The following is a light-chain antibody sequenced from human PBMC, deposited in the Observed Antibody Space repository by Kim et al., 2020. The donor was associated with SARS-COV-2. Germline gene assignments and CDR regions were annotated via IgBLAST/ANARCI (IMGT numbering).Light chain of an antibody. V-gene: IGLV3-1*01. Sequence: SYELTQPPSVSVSPGQTASITCSGYKLGDKYACWYQQKPGQSPVLVIYQDDERPSGIPERFSASNSGNTATLTISGTQAMDEADYYCQAWDSSTVVFGGGTKLTVL. CDR3: QAWDSSTVV. J-gene: IGLJ3*02. CDR2: QDD. CDR1: KLGDKY.